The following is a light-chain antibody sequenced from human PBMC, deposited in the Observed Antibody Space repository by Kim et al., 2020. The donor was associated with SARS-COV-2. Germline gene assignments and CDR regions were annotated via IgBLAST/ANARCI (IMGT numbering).Light chain of an antibody. Sequence: SVTISCSGISSDVGDYPYVSWYQQRPGRAPKLIIYEVKYRPSGVPARFSGSKSGDTASLTVSGLQAEDEADYYCSSSAGSNNLVFGGGTQLTVL. CDR2: EVK. V-gene: IGLV2-8*01. CDR3: SSSAGSNNLV. J-gene: IGLJ3*02. CDR1: SSDVGDYPY.